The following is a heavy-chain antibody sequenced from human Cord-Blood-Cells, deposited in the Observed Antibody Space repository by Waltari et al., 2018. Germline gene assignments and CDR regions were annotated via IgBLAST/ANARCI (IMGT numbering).Heavy chain of an antibody. Sequence: QVQLVQSGAAVKKPGASVKVSCKACGYTFTGYYMNWVRQAPGQGLEWIGWINPNSGGTNYAQKFQGRVTMTRDTSISTAYMELSRLRSDDTAVYYCAREHRKAAAGTYWGQGTLVTVSS. CDR3: AREHRKAAAGTY. CDR2: INPNSGGT. D-gene: IGHD6-13*01. J-gene: IGHJ4*02. CDR1: GYTFTGYY. V-gene: IGHV1-2*02.